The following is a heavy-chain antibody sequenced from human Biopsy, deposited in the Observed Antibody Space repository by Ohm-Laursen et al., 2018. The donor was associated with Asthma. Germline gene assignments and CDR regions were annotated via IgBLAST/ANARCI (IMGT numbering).Heavy chain of an antibody. CDR2: ISSSSSYI. CDR3: ARPRWGPYGY. D-gene: IGHD4-17*01. CDR1: GFTFRTYS. V-gene: IGHV3-21*01. J-gene: IGHJ4*02. Sequence: SLRLSCAASGFTFRTYSMSWVRQAPGKGLGWVSSISSSSSYIYYADSVKGRFTISRDNAENSLYLQMNSLRDEDTAVYYCARPRWGPYGYWGQGTLVTVSS.